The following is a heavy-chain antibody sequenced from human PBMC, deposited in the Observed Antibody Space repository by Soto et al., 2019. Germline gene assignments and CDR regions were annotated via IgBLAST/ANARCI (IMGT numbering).Heavy chain of an antibody. CDR3: AKSSFWSGSALYYFDY. Sequence: GGSLRLSCAASGFTFSSYAMSWVRQAPGKGLEWVSAISGSGGSTYYADSVKGRFTISRDNSKNRLYLQMNSLRAEDTAVHYSAKSSFWSGSALYYFDYWGQGTLVTVSS. CDR1: GFTFSSYA. J-gene: IGHJ4*02. V-gene: IGHV3-23*01. CDR2: ISGSGGST. D-gene: IGHD3-3*01.